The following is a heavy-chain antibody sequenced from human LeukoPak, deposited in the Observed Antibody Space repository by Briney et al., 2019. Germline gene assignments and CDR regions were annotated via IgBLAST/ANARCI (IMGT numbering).Heavy chain of an antibody. V-gene: IGHV3-74*01. J-gene: IGHJ4*02. CDR1: GFTFSSYW. D-gene: IGHD3-3*01. Sequence: GGSLRLSCAASGFTFSSYWMHWVRQAPGKGLVWVSRINSDGGSTSYADSVKGRFTISRDNAKNTLYLQMNSLRAEDTAVYYCARDPYYDFWSGPDLDYWGQGTLVTVSS. CDR3: ARDPYYDFWSGPDLDY. CDR2: INSDGGST.